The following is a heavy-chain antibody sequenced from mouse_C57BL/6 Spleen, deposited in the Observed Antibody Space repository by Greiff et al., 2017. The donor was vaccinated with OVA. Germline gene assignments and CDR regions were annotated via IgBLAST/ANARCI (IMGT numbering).Heavy chain of an antibody. V-gene: IGHV1-55*01. D-gene: IGHD2-4*01. J-gene: IGHJ2*01. Sequence: VQLQQPGAELVKPGASVKMSCKASGYTFTSYWITWVKQRPGQGLEWIGDIYPGSGSTNYNEKFKSKATLTVDTSSSTAYMQLSSLTSEDSAVYYCARGGAYDYDRHFDYWGQGTTLTVSS. CDR2: IYPGSGST. CDR3: ARGGAYDYDRHFDY. CDR1: GYTFTSYW.